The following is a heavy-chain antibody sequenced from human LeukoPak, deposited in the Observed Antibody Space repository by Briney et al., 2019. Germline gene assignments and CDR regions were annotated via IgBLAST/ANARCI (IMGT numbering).Heavy chain of an antibody. CDR1: GFTFSGYA. Sequence: GGSLRLSCAASGFTFSGYAMTWVRQAPGRGLEWVSAIAGDSGSTYHADSVKGRFTISRDNSKNTLYLQMNSLRAEDTAVYYCAKGSTNARPYYFDYWGQGSLVTVSS. V-gene: IGHV3-23*01. CDR2: IAGDSGST. J-gene: IGHJ4*02. D-gene: IGHD2-8*01. CDR3: AKGSTNARPYYFDY.